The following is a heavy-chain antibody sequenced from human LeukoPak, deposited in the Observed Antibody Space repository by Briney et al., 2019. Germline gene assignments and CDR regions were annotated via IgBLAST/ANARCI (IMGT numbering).Heavy chain of an antibody. Sequence: GGSLRLSCAASGITLSDHYMDWVRQVPGKGLEWVGRSRNKVNGYTTEYPASVKGRFTISRDDSNNSLYLQMNSLKTEDTAVYFCARSRYGSARYFDNWGQGTLVTVSS. J-gene: IGHJ4*02. CDR2: SRNKVNGYTT. CDR1: GITLSDHY. D-gene: IGHD6-19*01. V-gene: IGHV3-72*01. CDR3: ARSRYGSARYFDN.